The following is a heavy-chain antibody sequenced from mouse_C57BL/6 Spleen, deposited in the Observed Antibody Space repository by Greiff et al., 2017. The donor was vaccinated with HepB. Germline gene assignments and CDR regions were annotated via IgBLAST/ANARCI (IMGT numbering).Heavy chain of an antibody. V-gene: IGHV1-64*01. Sequence: QVQLQQPGAELVKPGASVKLSCKASGYTFTSYWMHWVKQRPGQGLEWIGMIHPNSGSTNYNEKFKNKATLTVDKSSSTAYMQLSSLTSEDSAVYYCARNYGSSYYFDDWGQGTTLTVAS. D-gene: IGHD1-1*01. CDR3: ARNYGSSYYFDD. J-gene: IGHJ2*01. CDR2: IHPNSGST. CDR1: GYTFTSYW.